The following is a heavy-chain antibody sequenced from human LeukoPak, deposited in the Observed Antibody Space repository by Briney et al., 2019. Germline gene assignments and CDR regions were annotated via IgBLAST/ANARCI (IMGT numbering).Heavy chain of an antibody. CDR1: GWSFNDYY. D-gene: IGHD2-2*01. CDR2: VNARGDT. J-gene: IGHJ5*02. Sequence: SETLSLTCAVYGWSFNDYYWNWIRQPPGKGLEWIEEVNARGDTNYHRSLKSRVTISVDTSKNQFSLRLTSMIAADTAVYYCARGQVPAARGYNWFDPWGQGTLVTVSS. CDR3: ARGQVPAARGYNWFDP. V-gene: IGHV4-34*01.